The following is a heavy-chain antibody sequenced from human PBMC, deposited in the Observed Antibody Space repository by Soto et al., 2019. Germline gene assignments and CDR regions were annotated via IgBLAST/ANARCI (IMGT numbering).Heavy chain of an antibody. D-gene: IGHD3-22*01. CDR3: ARNYDSTPGAFDI. CDR1: GFTFSSYE. CDR2: ISSSGSTI. Sequence: GSLRLSCAASGFTFSSYEMNWVRQAPGKGLEWVSYISSSGSTIYYADSVKGRFTISRDNTKNSLYLQMNSLRAEDTTVYYCARNYDSTPGAFDIWGQGTMVTVSS. J-gene: IGHJ3*02. V-gene: IGHV3-48*03.